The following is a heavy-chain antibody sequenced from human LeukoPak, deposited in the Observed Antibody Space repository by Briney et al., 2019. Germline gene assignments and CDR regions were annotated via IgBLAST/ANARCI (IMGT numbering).Heavy chain of an antibody. D-gene: IGHD1-26*01. Sequence: PGGSLRLSCAASGFTFSSYWMSWVRQAPGKGLEWVANIKGDGSDKYYADSLKGRFTVPRDNSKNTLYLQMTSLRDEDTAVYYCAKERDLVRATYYFGSWGQGTLVTVSS. CDR3: AKERDLVRATYYFGS. CDR2: IKGDGSDK. CDR1: GFTFSSYW. V-gene: IGHV3-7*01. J-gene: IGHJ4*02.